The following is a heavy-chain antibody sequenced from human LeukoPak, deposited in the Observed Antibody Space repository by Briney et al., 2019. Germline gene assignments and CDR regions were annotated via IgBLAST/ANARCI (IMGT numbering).Heavy chain of an antibody. D-gene: IGHD3-22*01. J-gene: IGHJ2*01. Sequence: ASVKVSCKASGYTFTSYGISWVRQSPGQGLEWMGWISAYNGNTNYAQKLQGIVTMTTDTSTSTAYMELRSLRSDDTAVYYCARDVGSGFGWYFDLWGRGTLVTVSS. CDR1: GYTFTSYG. V-gene: IGHV1-18*01. CDR3: ARDVGSGFGWYFDL. CDR2: ISAYNGNT.